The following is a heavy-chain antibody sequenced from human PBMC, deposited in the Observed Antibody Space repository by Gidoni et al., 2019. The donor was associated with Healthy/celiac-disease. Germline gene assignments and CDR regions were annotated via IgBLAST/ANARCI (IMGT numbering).Heavy chain of an antibody. CDR1: GFTFSSYA. Sequence: EVQLLESGGGLVQPGGSLRLSCAASGFTFSSYAMSWVRQAPGKGLEWVSAISGSGGSTYFADSVKGRFTISRDNSKNTLYLQMNSLRAEDTAVYYCAKDVSSAAAGRPYYFDYWGQGTLVTVSS. D-gene: IGHD6-13*01. CDR3: AKDVSSAAAGRPYYFDY. J-gene: IGHJ4*02. CDR2: ISGSGGST. V-gene: IGHV3-23*01.